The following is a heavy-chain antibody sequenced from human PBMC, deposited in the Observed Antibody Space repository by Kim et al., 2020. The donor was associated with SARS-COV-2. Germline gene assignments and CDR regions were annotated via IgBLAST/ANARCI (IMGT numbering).Heavy chain of an antibody. J-gene: IGHJ3*02. CDR2: T. Sequence: TNYNPSLKSRVTISVDTSKNQFSLKLSSVTAADTAVYYCARCRPLGAFDIWGQGTMVTVSS. V-gene: IGHV4-4*09. D-gene: IGHD7-27*01. CDR3: ARCRPLGAFDI.